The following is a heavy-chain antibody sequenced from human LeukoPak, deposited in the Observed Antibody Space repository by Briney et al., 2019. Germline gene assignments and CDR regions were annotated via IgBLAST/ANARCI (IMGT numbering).Heavy chain of an antibody. CDR2: ISSNGGST. Sequence: GGSLRLSCAASGVTFSSYAMHWVRQAPGKGLEYVSAISSNGGSTYYANSVKGRFTISRDNSKNTLYLQMGSLRAEDMAVYYCARTLFDYWGQGTLVTVSS. CDR3: ARTLFDY. CDR1: GVTFSSYA. J-gene: IGHJ4*02. V-gene: IGHV3-64*01.